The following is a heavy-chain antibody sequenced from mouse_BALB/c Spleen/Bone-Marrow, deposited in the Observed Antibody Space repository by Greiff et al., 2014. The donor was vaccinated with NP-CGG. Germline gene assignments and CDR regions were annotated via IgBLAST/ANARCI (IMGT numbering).Heavy chain of an antibody. CDR3: ARDRGVQGYAMDY. Sequence: EVQLVESGGGLVKPGGSLKLSCAASGFTFSDYYMYWVRQTPEKRLEWVATISDGGSYTYYPDSVKGRFAISRDIAKNNLHLQMSSLKSEDTAMYYCARDRGVQGYAMDYWGQGTSVTVSS. CDR1: GFTFSDYY. CDR2: ISDGGSYT. D-gene: IGHD2-14*01. J-gene: IGHJ4*01. V-gene: IGHV5-4*02.